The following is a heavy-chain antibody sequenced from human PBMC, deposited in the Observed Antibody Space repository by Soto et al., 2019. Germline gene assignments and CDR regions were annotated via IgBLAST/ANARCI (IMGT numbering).Heavy chain of an antibody. CDR1: DGSISSGDYY. D-gene: IGHD4-17*01. J-gene: IGHJ6*02. Sequence: QVQLQESGPGLVKPSQTLSLTCTVSDGSISSGDYYWSWIRQPPGKGLEWIGYIYYSGSTYYNPSLSRRVTISVDTSKTQLPLKPSSVTAADTAVYYCAREGTVTTNGMDVWGQGTTVTVSS. CDR2: IYYSGST. V-gene: IGHV4-30-4*01. CDR3: AREGTVTTNGMDV.